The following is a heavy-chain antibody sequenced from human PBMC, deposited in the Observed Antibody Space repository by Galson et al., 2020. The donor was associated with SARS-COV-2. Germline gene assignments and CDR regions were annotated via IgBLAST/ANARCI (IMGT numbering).Heavy chain of an antibody. CDR2: ISYDGSNK. J-gene: IGHJ4*02. CDR3: ARDGEIVVVTAPDD. D-gene: IGHD2-21*02. V-gene: IGHV3-30*04. CDR1: GFTFSSYA. Sequence: GESLKISCAASGFTFSSYAMHWVRQAPGKGLEWVAVISYDGSNKYYADPVKGRFTISRDNSKNTLYLQMNSLRAEDTAVYYCARDGEIVVVTAPDDCGEGTLGAVAS.